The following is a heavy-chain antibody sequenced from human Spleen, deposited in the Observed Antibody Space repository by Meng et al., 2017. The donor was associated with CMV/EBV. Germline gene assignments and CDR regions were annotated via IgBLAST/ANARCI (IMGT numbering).Heavy chain of an antibody. CDR3: ARDQRDGSSWTEY. Sequence: ETLSLTCEGFGFNFNSYTMDWVRQAPGRGLEWVSAISSSSSYIYYADSVKGRFTISRDNAKNSLYLQMSGLRAEDTAFYYCARDQRDGSSWTEYWGQGTLVTVSS. D-gene: IGHD3-22*01. CDR1: GFNFNSYT. J-gene: IGHJ4*02. CDR2: ISSSSSYI. V-gene: IGHV3-21*04.